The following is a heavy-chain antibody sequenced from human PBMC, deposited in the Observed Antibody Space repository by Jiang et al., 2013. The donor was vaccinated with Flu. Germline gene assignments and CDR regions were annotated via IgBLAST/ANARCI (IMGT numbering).Heavy chain of an antibody. Sequence: KPTQTLTLTCTFSGFSLSTRGVGVGWIRQPPGEALEWLALIYWDDDKRYSPSLESRLTITKDTSKNQVVLRMTNMDPVDTATYYCAHSLWYDSSGSYSGIRFDYWGQGILVT. CDR3: AHSLWYDSSGSYSGIRFDY. D-gene: IGHD3-22*01. J-gene: IGHJ4*02. V-gene: IGHV2-5*02. CDR1: GFSLSTRGVG. CDR2: IYWDDDK.